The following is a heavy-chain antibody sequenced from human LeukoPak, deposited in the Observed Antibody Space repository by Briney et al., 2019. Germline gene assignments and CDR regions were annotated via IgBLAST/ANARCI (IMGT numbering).Heavy chain of an antibody. CDR2: IHYSGST. J-gene: IGHJ5*02. CDR3: ARECSGGSCYQNSDP. Sequence: SETLSLTCTVSGGSISSYYWSWIRQPPGKGLEWIGYIHYSGSTNYNPSLKSRVTISVDTSKNQFSLKLSSVTAADTAVYYCARECSGGSCYQNSDPWGQGTLVTVSS. D-gene: IGHD2-15*01. CDR1: GGSISSYY. V-gene: IGHV4-59*12.